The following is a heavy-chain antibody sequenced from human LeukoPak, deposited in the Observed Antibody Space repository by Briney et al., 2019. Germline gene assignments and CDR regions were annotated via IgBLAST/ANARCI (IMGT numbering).Heavy chain of an antibody. Sequence: GGSLRLSCAASGFTFSSYAMSWVRQAPGKGLEWVSAISGSGGSTYYADSVKGRFTISRDNSKNTLYLQMNSLRAEDTAVNYCAKDGGSVVPADTFDYWGQGTLVTVSS. J-gene: IGHJ4*02. D-gene: IGHD2-2*01. V-gene: IGHV3-23*01. CDR2: ISGSGGST. CDR1: GFTFSSYA. CDR3: AKDGGSVVPADTFDY.